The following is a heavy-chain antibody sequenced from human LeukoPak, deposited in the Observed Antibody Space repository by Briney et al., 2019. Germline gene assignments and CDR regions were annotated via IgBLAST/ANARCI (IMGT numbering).Heavy chain of an antibody. D-gene: IGHD2-2*01. CDR2: IYYSGST. J-gene: IGHJ5*02. CDR3: ARDRVVPAGNWFDP. V-gene: IGHV4-59*01. CDR1: GGSISTYY. Sequence: PSETLSLTCTVSGGSISTYYWSWIRQPPGKGLEWIGYIYYSGSTNYNPSLKSRVTISVDTSKNQFSLKLSSVTAADTAVYYCARDRVVPAGNWFDPWGQGTLVTVSS.